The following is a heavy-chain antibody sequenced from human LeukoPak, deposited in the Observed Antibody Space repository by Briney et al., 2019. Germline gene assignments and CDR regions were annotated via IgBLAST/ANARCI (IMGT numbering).Heavy chain of an antibody. CDR1: GGSISSYY. CDR2: IYYSGST. D-gene: IGHD3-3*01. CDR3: ARGQIGMYYDFWSGYFWFDP. J-gene: IGHJ5*02. V-gene: IGHV4-59*01. Sequence: PSETLSLTCTVSGGSISSYYWSWIRQPPGEGLEWIGYIYYSGSTNYNPSLKSRVTISVDTSKNQFSLKLSSVTAADTAVYYCARGQIGMYYDFWSGYFWFDPWGQGTLVTVSS.